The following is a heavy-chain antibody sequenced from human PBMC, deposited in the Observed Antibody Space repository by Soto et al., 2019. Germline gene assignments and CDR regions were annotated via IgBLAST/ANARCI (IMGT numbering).Heavy chain of an antibody. J-gene: IGHJ4*02. V-gene: IGHV4-39*01. D-gene: IGHD2-21*02. CDR1: GGSISSSSYY. Sequence: PSETLSLTCTVSGGSISSSSYYWGWIRRPPGKGLEWIGSIYYSGSTYYNPSLKSRVTISVDTSKNQFSLKLSSVTAADTAVYYCASTVRAYCGGDCYSNRFDYWGQGTLVTVSS. CDR2: IYYSGST. CDR3: ASTVRAYCGGDCYSNRFDY.